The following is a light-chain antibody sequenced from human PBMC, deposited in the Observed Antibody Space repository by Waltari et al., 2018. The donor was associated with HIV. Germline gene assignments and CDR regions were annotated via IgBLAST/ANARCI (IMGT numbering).Light chain of an antibody. CDR3: QQYNNWPPWT. CDR1: QSVSTK. CDR2: GAS. J-gene: IGKJ1*01. V-gene: IGKV3-15*01. Sequence: EIMMTQSPATLSASPGERATLYCRAGQSVSTKLAWYQQKPGQAPRLLIYGASTRATGIPARFSGNGSGTEFTLTISSLQSEDFVVYYCQQYNNWPPWTFGQGTKVEMK.